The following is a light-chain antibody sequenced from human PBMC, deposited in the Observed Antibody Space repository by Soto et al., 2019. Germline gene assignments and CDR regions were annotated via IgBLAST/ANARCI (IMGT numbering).Light chain of an antibody. CDR3: QQYYSTPPT. CDR2: WAS. J-gene: IGKJ1*01. V-gene: IGKV4-1*01. Sequence: DIVMTQSPDSLAVSLGERATINCKSSQSDLYSSNNKNYLAWYQQKPGQPPKLLIYWASTRESGVPDRFSGSASGTDFTLTISSLQAEDVAVYYCQQYYSTPPTFGQGTKVEIK. CDR1: QSDLYSSNNKNY.